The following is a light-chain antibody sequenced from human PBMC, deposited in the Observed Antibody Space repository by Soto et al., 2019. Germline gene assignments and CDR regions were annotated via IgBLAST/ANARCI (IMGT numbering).Light chain of an antibody. CDR1: QGISNY. CDR2: AAY. Sequence: DIQMTQSPSSLSASVGDRVTITCRASQGISNYLAWYQQKPGKVPKLLIYAAYTLQAGVPSRFSGSGSGTDFTLTISSLQPEDVATYYCQKYNSAPRTFGQGPKVEIQ. V-gene: IGKV1-27*01. CDR3: QKYNSAPRT. J-gene: IGKJ1*01.